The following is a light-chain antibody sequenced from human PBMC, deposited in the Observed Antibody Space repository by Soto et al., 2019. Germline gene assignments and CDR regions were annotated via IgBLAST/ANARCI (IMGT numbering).Light chain of an antibody. CDR3: GAWDSSLSVVV. CDR1: SSNMGRNY. Sequence: QSVLTQPPSVSAAPGQTVTISCSGGSSNMGRNYFSWYQQLPGTAPKLLIFDNDKRPSGIPDRFSGSRSGTSGTLAITGLQTGDEADYYCGAWDSSLSVVVFGGGTKLTVL. V-gene: IGLV1-51*01. CDR2: DND. J-gene: IGLJ3*02.